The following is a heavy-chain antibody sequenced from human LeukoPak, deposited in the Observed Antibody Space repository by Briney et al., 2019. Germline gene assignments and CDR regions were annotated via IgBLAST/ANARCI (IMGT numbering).Heavy chain of an antibody. CDR2: ISYDGSNK. V-gene: IGHV3-30*03. CDR3: ARDPTSGSHPHFDA. Sequence: GGSLTLSCAASGFTFSSYGMHWVRQAPGKGLEWVAVISYDGSNKYYADSVKGRFTISRDNSKNTLYLQMNSLRAEDTAIYFCARDPTSGSHPHFDAWGQGIQVSVSS. D-gene: IGHD1-26*01. J-gene: IGHJ4*02. CDR1: GFTFSSYG.